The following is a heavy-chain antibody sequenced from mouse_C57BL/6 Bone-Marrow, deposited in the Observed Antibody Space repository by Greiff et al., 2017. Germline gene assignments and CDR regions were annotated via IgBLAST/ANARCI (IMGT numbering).Heavy chain of an antibody. V-gene: IGHV5-17*01. J-gene: IGHJ4*01. CDR1: GFTFSDYG. Sequence: EVMLVESGGGLVKPGGSLKLSCAASGFTFSDYGMHWVRQAPEKGLEWVAYISSGSSTIYYADTVKGRFTISRDNAKNTLFLQMTSLRSEDTAMYYCARNHYYGSSYDYAMDYWGQGTSVTVSS. CDR3: ARNHYYGSSYDYAMDY. CDR2: ISSGSSTI. D-gene: IGHD1-1*01.